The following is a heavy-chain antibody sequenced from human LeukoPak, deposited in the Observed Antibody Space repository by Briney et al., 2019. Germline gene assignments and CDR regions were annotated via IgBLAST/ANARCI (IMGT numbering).Heavy chain of an antibody. CDR2: INTDGSST. CDR3: ATGLLVVPAGLPDY. D-gene: IGHD2-2*01. CDR1: GFTFSSYW. J-gene: IGHJ4*02. V-gene: IGHV3-74*03. Sequence: GGSLRLSRAASGFTFSSYWMHWGRQAPGKGLGWVSRINTDGSSTTYADSVKGRFTMSRGNAKNTLYLQMNRLRADDTAVYYCATGLLVVPAGLPDYWGQGTLVAVSS.